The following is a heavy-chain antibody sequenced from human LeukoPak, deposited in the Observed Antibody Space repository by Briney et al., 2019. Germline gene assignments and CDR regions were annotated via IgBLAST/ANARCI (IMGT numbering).Heavy chain of an antibody. CDR1: GYTFTSYG. D-gene: IGHD3-16*02. Sequence: ASVKVSRKASGYTFTSYGISLVRQAPGQGLEWMGWISAYNGNTNYAQKLQGRVTMTTDTSTSTAYMEPRSLRSYDTALYYCARLSNPNWFHPWGHGTLVTVSP. J-gene: IGHJ5*02. CDR2: ISAYNGNT. CDR3: ARLSNPNWFHP. V-gene: IGHV1-18*01.